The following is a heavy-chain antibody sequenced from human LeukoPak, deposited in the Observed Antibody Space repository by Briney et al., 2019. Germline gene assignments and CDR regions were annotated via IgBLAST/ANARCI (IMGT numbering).Heavy chain of an antibody. CDR3: AVGYCGGDCYYYYAMDV. Sequence: ASVKVSCKTSGYTFTSYYLHWVRQAPGQGLEWMGIINPSGGSTTYPQKFQGRVTMTRDPSTSTVYMELSSLRSEDTAVYYCAVGYCGGDCYYYYAMDVWGQGTTVIVSS. J-gene: IGHJ6*02. D-gene: IGHD2-21*02. CDR1: GYTFTSYY. CDR2: INPSGGST. V-gene: IGHV1-46*03.